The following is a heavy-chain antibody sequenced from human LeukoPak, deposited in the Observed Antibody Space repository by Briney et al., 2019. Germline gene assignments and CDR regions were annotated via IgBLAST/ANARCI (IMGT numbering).Heavy chain of an antibody. D-gene: IGHD2-2*01. Sequence: GSVKVSCKASGYTFTSYDINWVRQATGQGLEWMGWMNPNSGNTGYAQKFQGRVTMTRNTSISTAYMELSSLRSEDTAVYYCARGLRRSSGPAAICCYYYGMDVWGQGTTVTVSS. CDR1: GYTFTSYD. CDR2: MNPNSGNT. V-gene: IGHV1-8*01. CDR3: ARGLRRSSGPAAICCYYYGMDV. J-gene: IGHJ6*02.